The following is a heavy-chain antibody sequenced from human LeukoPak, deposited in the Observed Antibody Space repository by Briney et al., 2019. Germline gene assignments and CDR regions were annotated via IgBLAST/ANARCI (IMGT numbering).Heavy chain of an antibody. V-gene: IGHV4-39*01. D-gene: IGHD3-10*01. J-gene: IGHJ5*02. Sequence: SETLSPTCTVSGGSISSSSYYWGWIRQPPGKGRQWIGSFRYSGIIYYNPSLKSRVTISVDTSKNHFSLKLSSVTAADTAVYYCAGHYYAGSVSYRPLDPWGQGTLVTVPS. CDR1: GGSISSSSYY. CDR2: FRYSGII. CDR3: AGHYYAGSVSYRPLDP.